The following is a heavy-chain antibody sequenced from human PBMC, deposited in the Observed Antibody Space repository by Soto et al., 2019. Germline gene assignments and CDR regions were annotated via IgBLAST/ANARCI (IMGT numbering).Heavy chain of an antibody. D-gene: IGHD2-2*01. V-gene: IGHV1-69*01. CDR1: GGTFGSYA. Sequence: QVQLVQSGAEVKKPWSSVKVSCKASGGTFGSYAISWVRQAPGQGLEWMGGIIPIPGTANYAQKFQGRVTIAADESTSTAYMELSSLRSEDTAVYYWARSQGSSTSLEIYYYYYYGMDVWGQGTTVTVSS. CDR3: ARSQGSSTSLEIYYYYYYGMDV. J-gene: IGHJ6*02. CDR2: IIPIPGTA.